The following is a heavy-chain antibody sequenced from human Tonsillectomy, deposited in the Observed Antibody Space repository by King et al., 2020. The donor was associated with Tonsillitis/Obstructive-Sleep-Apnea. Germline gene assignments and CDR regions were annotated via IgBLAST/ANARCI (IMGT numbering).Heavy chain of an antibody. CDR2: INPSGGIT. V-gene: IGHV1-46*01. Sequence: QLVQSGAEVKKPGASVKVSCKASGYTFTSSYMHWVRQAPGQGLEWMGIINPSGGITSYAQKFQGRVTMTRDTPTSTVYMELSSLRSEDTAVYYCARDMSDQIEYSSSLASSDYWGQGTLVTVSS. CDR1: GYTFTSSY. D-gene: IGHD6-6*01. J-gene: IGHJ4*02. CDR3: ARDMSDQIEYSSSLASSDY.